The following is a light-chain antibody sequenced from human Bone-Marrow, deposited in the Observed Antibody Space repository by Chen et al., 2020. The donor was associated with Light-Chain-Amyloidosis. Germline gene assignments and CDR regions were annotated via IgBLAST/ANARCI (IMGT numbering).Light chain of an antibody. CDR1: ILAKKY. Sequence: SFELTQPSSVSVSPGQTARITCSGDILAKKYARWFQQRPGQAPMLLIFKDTERPSGIPERFSGSSSGTTVTLTISRAQIDDEGDYYCYSATDNYYGFGGGTKLTVL. CDR3: YSATDNYYG. J-gene: IGLJ3*02. V-gene: IGLV3-27*01. CDR2: KDT.